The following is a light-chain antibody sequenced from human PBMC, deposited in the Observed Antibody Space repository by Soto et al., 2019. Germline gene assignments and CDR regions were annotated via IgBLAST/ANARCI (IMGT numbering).Light chain of an antibody. J-gene: IGKJ2*01. CDR1: QDISNF. CDR3: QQYFSAPYT. V-gene: IGKV1-27*01. Sequence: DIQMTQSPSSLSAFVGDTVTITCRASQDISNFLAWYQQKPGKVPKLLIYAASTLQSGVPSRFSGSGSGTDFTLTISSLQPEDVATYYCQQYFSAPYTFGQGTKLEIK. CDR2: AAS.